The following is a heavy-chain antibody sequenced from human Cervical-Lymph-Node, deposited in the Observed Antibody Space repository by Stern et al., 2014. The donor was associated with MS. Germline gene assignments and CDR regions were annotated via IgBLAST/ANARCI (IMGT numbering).Heavy chain of an antibody. CDR3: GRGQQSFDP. CDR1: GYTFTSYA. CDR2: INTANGDT. V-gene: IGHV1-3*04. J-gene: IGHJ5*02. Sequence: QVQLVESGAGRVRPGGSVRVSCKASGYTFTSYAIHWVRQAPGQRLEWMGRINTANGDTYYSEKFQGRVTFTRDTSANTAYMELFSLTSEDTTVYYCGRGQQSFDPWGQGTLVTVSA. D-gene: IGHD6-13*01.